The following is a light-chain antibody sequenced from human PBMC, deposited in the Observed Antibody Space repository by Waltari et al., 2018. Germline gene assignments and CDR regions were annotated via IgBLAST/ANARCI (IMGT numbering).Light chain of an antibody. Sequence: IQMTQSPSFLPVSVGGRVTITCPATQSISDYLNWYQQKPGKAPNLLIYAASHLKTGVPSRFSCSGSGTQFTFTNSRLQPEDFATYFCQQSHTAPWTFGQGTKV. CDR3: QQSHTAPWT. J-gene: IGKJ1*01. CDR2: AAS. V-gene: IGKV1-39*01. CDR1: QSISDY.